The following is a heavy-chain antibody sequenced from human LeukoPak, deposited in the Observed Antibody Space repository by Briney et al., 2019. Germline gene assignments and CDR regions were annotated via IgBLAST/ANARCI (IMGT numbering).Heavy chain of an antibody. Sequence: GASAKVSCKASGYTFTGYYMHWVQQAPGQGLEWMGWINPNSGGTNYAQKFQGRVTMTRDTSISTAYMELSRLRSDDTAVYYCARVMVRGLNYFDYWGQGTLVTVSS. D-gene: IGHD3-10*01. CDR2: INPNSGGT. J-gene: IGHJ4*02. CDR3: ARVMVRGLNYFDY. V-gene: IGHV1-2*02. CDR1: GYTFTGYY.